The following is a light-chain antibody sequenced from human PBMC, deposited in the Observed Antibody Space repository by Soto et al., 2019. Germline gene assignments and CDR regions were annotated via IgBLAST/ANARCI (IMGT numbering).Light chain of an antibody. Sequence: QMTQSPSSLSASVGDRVTITCQASQDIAKNLNWYQQKPGKAPKLLIYDASSLQTGVPSRFSGSGSATHFTFTISSLQSEDFATYYCQQYDNVLPITFGQGTRLEIK. CDR1: QDIAKN. V-gene: IGKV1-33*01. CDR2: DAS. CDR3: QQYDNVLPIT. J-gene: IGKJ5*01.